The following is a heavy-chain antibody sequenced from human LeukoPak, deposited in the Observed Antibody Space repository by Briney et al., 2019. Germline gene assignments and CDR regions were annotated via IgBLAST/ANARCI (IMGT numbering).Heavy chain of an antibody. CDR3: ARHNRVTSYGRTDY. V-gene: IGHV4-39*01. CDR2: IYYSGST. Sequence: SETLSLTCAVSGASISGSGYYWGWIRQPPGKGLEWIGNIYYSGSTNYNPSLKSRVTISVDTSKNQFSLKLSSVTAADTAVYYCARHNRVTSYGRTDYWGQGTLVTVSS. CDR1: GASISGSGYY. J-gene: IGHJ4*02. D-gene: IGHD5-18*01.